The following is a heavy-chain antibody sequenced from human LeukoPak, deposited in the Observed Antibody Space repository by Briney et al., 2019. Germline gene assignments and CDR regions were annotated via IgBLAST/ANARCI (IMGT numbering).Heavy chain of an antibody. CDR3: ARSITWYDY. Sequence: RGTLSLSCAPSGFASSNYWMHSVRQTPRKGLGWVSRINSDGSTTSYADSGKGRFTISRDNAKNTLYLQMNSLRTEDTAVYYCARSITWYDYWGQGTLVTVSS. D-gene: IGHD6-13*01. J-gene: IGHJ4*02. CDR1: GFASSNYW. CDR2: INSDGSTT. V-gene: IGHV3-74*01.